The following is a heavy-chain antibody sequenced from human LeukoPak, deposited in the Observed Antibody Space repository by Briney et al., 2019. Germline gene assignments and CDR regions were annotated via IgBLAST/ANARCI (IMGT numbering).Heavy chain of an antibody. V-gene: IGHV1-46*01. CDR2: IYPSGGST. D-gene: IGHD6-13*01. J-gene: IGHJ4*02. Sequence: ASVKVSCKASGYTFTSYYMHWVRQAPGQGLEWMGIIYPSGGSTSYAQKFQGRVTMSRDTSTSTVYMELSSLRSEDTAVYYCARSHAEQQLSYYFDYWGQGTLVTVSS. CDR1: GYTFTSYY. CDR3: ARSHAEQQLSYYFDY.